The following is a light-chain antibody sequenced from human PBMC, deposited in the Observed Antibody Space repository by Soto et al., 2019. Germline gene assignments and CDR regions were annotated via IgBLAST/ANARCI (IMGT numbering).Light chain of an antibody. V-gene: IGLV2-14*01. CDR3: SSYTSRSNYV. J-gene: IGLJ1*01. Sequence: QSALTQPASVSGSPGQSITISCTGTSSDVGGYNYVSWYQQHPGKAPKLMIYEVSNRPSGVSNRFSGSKSGNTASLTISGLQAEDEADYYCSSYTSRSNYVFGTGTKVTV. CDR2: EVS. CDR1: SSDVGGYNY.